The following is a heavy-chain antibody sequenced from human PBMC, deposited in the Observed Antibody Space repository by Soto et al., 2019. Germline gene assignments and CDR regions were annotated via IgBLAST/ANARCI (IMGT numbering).Heavy chain of an antibody. Sequence: LSLTCTVSGGSISSFYWSWIRQPPGKGLEWIGYIYYSGSTNYNPSLKSRVTISVDTSKNQFSLKLTSVTAADTAVYYCAREGPYYDILTDYPPHNWFDSWGQGTLVTVSS. CDR3: AREGPYYDILTDYPPHNWFDS. CDR1: GGSISSFY. J-gene: IGHJ5*01. CDR2: IYYSGST. D-gene: IGHD3-9*01. V-gene: IGHV4-59*01.